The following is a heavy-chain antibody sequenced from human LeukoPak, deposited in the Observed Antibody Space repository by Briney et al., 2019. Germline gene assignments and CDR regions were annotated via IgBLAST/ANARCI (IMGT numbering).Heavy chain of an antibody. J-gene: IGHJ5*02. D-gene: IGHD3-10*01. CDR1: GGSISSSNW. CDR2: IYHSGST. Sequence: SGTLSLTCAVSGGSISSSNWWSWVRQPPGKGLEWIGEIYHSGSTNYNPSLKSRVTISVDKSKNQFSLKLSSVTAADTAVYYCARADYYGSGIASFDPWGQGTLVTVSS. CDR3: ARADYYGSGIASFDP. V-gene: IGHV4-4*02.